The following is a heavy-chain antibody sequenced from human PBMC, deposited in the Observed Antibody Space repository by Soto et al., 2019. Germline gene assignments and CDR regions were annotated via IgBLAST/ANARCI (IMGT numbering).Heavy chain of an antibody. D-gene: IGHD3-3*01. CDR2: IYYSGST. J-gene: IGHJ4*02. Sequence: QLQLQESGPGLVKPSETLSLTCTVSGGSISSSSYYWGWIRQPPGKGLEWIGSIYYSGSTYYNPSLKSRVTIPVDTSKNQFSLKLSSVTAADTAMYYCARHGDLRGYFDYWGQGSLVTVSS. CDR1: GGSISSSSYY. V-gene: IGHV4-39*01. CDR3: ARHGDLRGYFDY.